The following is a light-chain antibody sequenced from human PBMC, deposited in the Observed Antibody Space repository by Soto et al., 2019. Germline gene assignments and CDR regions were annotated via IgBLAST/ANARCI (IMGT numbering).Light chain of an antibody. CDR2: DVS. CDR3: TSVTTNLSFV. Sequence: QSVLTQPASVSGSPGQSITITCTGSNNDIGADKFVSWYQQHPGEAPKLIIFDVSNRPSGVSHRFSGSKSGNTASLTISRLHPDDESDYYCTSVTTNLSFVFGTGTKLTVL. V-gene: IGLV2-14*03. CDR1: NNDIGADKF. J-gene: IGLJ1*01.